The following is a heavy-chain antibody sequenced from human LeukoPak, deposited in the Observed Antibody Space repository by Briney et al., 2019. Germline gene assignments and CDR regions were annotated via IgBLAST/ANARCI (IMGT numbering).Heavy chain of an antibody. Sequence: SETLSLTCTVSGGSISSYYWSWIRQPPGKGLEWIGYIYTSGSTNYNPSLKSRVTISVDTSKNQFSLKLSSVTAADTAVYYCARSIVGATSHKTYYYYMDVWGKGTTVTFSS. CDR3: ARSIVGATSHKTYYYYMDV. V-gene: IGHV4-4*09. J-gene: IGHJ6*03. CDR1: GGSISSYY. D-gene: IGHD1-26*01. CDR2: IYTSGST.